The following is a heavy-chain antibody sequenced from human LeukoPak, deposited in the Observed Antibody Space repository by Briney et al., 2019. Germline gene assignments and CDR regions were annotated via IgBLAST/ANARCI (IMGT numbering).Heavy chain of an antibody. D-gene: IGHD3-3*01. CDR2: ISWDGGST. CDR3: AKGSPKDFYGMDV. J-gene: IGHJ6*02. V-gene: IGHV3-43*01. Sequence: GGSLRLSCAASGFTFDDYTMHWVRQAPGKGLEWVSLISWDGGSTYYADSVKGRFTISRDNSKNSLYLQTNSLRTEDTALYYCAKGSPKDFYGMDVWGQGTTVTVSS. CDR1: GFTFDDYT.